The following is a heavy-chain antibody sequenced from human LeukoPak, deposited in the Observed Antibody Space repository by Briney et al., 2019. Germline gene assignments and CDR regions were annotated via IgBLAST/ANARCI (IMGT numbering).Heavy chain of an antibody. D-gene: IGHD3-22*01. Sequence: ASAKVSCKASGGTFSSYAISWVRQAPGQGLEWMGGIIPIFGTANYAQKFQGRVTITADESTSTAYMELSSLRSEDTAVYYCVLSKSITMIYFFDYWGQGTLVTVSS. CDR2: IIPIFGTA. V-gene: IGHV1-69*13. CDR1: GGTFSSYA. CDR3: VLSKSITMIYFFDY. J-gene: IGHJ4*02.